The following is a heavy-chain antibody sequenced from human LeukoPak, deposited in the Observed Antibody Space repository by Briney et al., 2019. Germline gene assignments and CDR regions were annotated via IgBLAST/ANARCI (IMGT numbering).Heavy chain of an antibody. CDR3: ARRSWIQLWYGYDY. V-gene: IGHV3-48*03. D-gene: IGHD5-18*01. Sequence: PGGSLRLSCAASGFTFSSYEMNWVRQAPGKGLEWVSYISSSGSTIYYADSVKGRFTISRDNAKNLLYLQMNSLRAEDTAVYYCARRSWIQLWYGYDYWGQGTLVTVSS. CDR1: GFTFSSYE. J-gene: IGHJ4*02. CDR2: ISSSGSTI.